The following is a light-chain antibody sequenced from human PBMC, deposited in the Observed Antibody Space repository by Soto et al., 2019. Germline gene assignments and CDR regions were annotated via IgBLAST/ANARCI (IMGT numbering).Light chain of an antibody. J-gene: IGKJ1*01. CDR1: QTVSSTY. V-gene: IGKV3-20*01. CDR2: DAS. Sequence: EIVLTQSPGTLSLSPGDRATLSCRASQTVSSTYLAWYQQKPGQAPRLLIYDASSRATGVPDRFSGSGSGTDFTLTISRLEPEDFAVYYCQQYGISPPWTFGQGTKVEIK. CDR3: QQYGISPPWT.